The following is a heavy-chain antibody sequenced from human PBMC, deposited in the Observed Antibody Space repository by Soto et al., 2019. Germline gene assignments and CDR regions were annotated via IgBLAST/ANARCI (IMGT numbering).Heavy chain of an antibody. J-gene: IGHJ4*02. CDR1: GGSFSGYY. D-gene: IGHD3-9*01. V-gene: IGHV4-34*01. CDR3: ARGSVLRYFGWLFFPEEKSIFDY. CDR2: INHSGST. Sequence: QVQLQQWGAGLLKPSETLSLTCAVYGGSFSGYYWSWIRQPPGKGLEWIGEINHSGSTNYNPSLKRRVTISVDTSKNQFSLKLSSVTAADTAVYYCARGSVLRYFGWLFFPEEKSIFDYWGQGTLVTVSS.